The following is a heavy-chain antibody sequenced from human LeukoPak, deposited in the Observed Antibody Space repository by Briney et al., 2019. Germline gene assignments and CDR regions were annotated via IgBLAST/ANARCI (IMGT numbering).Heavy chain of an antibody. CDR1: GFTFSSYE. CDR3: AELGITMIGGV. D-gene: IGHD3-10*02. J-gene: IGHJ6*04. Sequence: GGSLRLSCAASGFTFSSYEMNWVRQAPGKGLEGVSYISSSGSTIYYEDSVKGRFTISRDNAKNSLYLQMNSLRAEDTAVYYCAELGITMIGGVWGKGTTVTVSS. CDR2: ISSSGSTI. V-gene: IGHV3-48*03.